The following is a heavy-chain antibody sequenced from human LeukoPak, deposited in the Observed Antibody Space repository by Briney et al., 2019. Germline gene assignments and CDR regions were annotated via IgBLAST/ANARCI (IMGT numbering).Heavy chain of an antibody. J-gene: IGHJ4*02. CDR3: ARTTSNYDYYFDY. Sequence: SETLSLTCAVSGGSVSIGGYSWSWIRQPPGIGLEWIGYIYHSGSTYYNPSLNSRVTISVDRSKNHFYLRLSSVTAADTAVYYCARTTSNYDYYFDYWGQGTLVSVSS. CDR2: IYHSGST. D-gene: IGHD5-12*01. CDR1: GGSVSIGGYS. V-gene: IGHV4-30-2*01.